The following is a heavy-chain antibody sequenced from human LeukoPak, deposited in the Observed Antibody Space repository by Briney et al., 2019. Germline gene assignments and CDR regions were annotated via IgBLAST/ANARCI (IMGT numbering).Heavy chain of an antibody. V-gene: IGHV3-30-3*01. J-gene: IGHJ3*02. D-gene: IGHD6-19*01. CDR1: GFTFSSYA. Sequence: GRSLRLSCAASGFTFSSYAMHWVRQAPGKGLEWVAVISYDGSNKYYADSVKGRFTISRDNSKNTLYLQMNSLRAEDTAVYYCANLAGAVAGEFDAFDIWGQGTMVTVSS. CDR2: ISYDGSNK. CDR3: ANLAGAVAGEFDAFDI.